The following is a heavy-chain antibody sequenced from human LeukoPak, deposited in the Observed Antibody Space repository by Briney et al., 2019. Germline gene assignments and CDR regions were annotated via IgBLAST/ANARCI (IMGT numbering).Heavy chain of an antibody. J-gene: IGHJ4*02. CDR3: ARDLSGIAGYTYGRGIDY. D-gene: IGHD5-18*01. CDR2: ISSSSSYI. V-gene: IGHV3-11*06. CDR1: GFTFSDNY. Sequence: PGGSLRLSCAASGFTFSDNYMSWIRQAPGKGLEWVSSISSSSSYIYYADSVKGRFTISRDNAKTSLYLQMNSLRAEDTAVYYCARDLSGIAGYTYGRGIDYWGQGTLVTVSS.